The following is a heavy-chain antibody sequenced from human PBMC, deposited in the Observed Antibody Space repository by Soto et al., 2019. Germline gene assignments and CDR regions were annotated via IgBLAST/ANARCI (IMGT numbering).Heavy chain of an antibody. CDR3: AREARDYDIWSGYNPLDY. J-gene: IGHJ4*02. V-gene: IGHV3-33*01. CDR2: IWYDGSNK. Sequence: YGVSRVIKNTGKGLEWVAVIWYDGSNKYYADSVKGRFTISRDNSKNTLYLQMNSLRSDDTAVYYCAREARDYDIWSGYNPLDYLGQGTLVTVSS. CDR1: YG. D-gene: IGHD3-3*01.